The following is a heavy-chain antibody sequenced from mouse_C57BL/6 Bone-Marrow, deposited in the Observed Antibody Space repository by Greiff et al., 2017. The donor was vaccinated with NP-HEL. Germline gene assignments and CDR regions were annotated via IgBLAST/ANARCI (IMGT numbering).Heavy chain of an antibody. CDR1: GYTFTTYW. CDR3: ARKAYYGRSYEFAY. D-gene: IGHD1-1*01. Sequence: QVQLQQSGPELVKPGASVKLSCKASGYTFTTYWMQWVKQRPGQGLEWIGEIDPSDSYTNYNQKFKGKATLTVDTSSSTANMQLSSLTSEDSAVYYCARKAYYGRSYEFAYWGQGTLVTVSA. V-gene: IGHV1-50*01. J-gene: IGHJ3*01. CDR2: IDPSDSYT.